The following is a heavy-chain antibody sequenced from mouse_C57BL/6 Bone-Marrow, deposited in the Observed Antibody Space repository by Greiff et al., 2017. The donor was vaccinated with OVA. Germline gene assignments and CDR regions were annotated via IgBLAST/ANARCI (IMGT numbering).Heavy chain of an antibody. CDR2: IDPSDSYT. J-gene: IGHJ1*03. CDR3: ARGYGRSYGWYFDV. CDR1: GYTFTSYW. V-gene: IGHV1-69*01. D-gene: IGHD1-1*01. Sequence: VQLQQPGAELVMPGASVKLSCKASGYTFTSYWMHWVKQRPGQGLEWIGEIDPSDSYTNYNQQFKGKSTLPVDKSSSTAYMQLSSLTSEDSAVYYCARGYGRSYGWYFDVWGTGTTVTVSS.